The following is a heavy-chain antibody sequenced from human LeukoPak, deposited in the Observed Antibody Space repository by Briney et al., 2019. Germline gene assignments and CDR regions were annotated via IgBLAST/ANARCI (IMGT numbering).Heavy chain of an antibody. J-gene: IGHJ4*02. Sequence: SETLSLTCAVYGGSFSGYYWSWIRQPPGTGLEWIGEINHSGSTNYNPSLKSRVTISVDTSKNQFSLKLSSVTAADTAVYYCARFPLWWLRNFDYWGQGTLVTVSS. D-gene: IGHD5-12*01. CDR2: INHSGST. CDR1: GGSFSGYY. CDR3: ARFPLWWLRNFDY. V-gene: IGHV4-34*01.